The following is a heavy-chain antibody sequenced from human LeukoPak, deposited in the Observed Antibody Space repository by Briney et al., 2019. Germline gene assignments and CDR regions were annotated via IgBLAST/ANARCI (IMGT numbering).Heavy chain of an antibody. Sequence: GASVKVSCKASGGTFRSYAISWVRQAPGQGLEWMGGIIPMFDTANYAQKFQGRVTITADESTSTVYIELSSLRSEDTAVYYCATAPYSGYFYYYMDVWGKGTTVTISS. J-gene: IGHJ6*03. V-gene: IGHV1-69*13. D-gene: IGHD3-22*01. CDR3: ATAPYSGYFYYYMDV. CDR2: IIPMFDTA. CDR1: GGTFRSYA.